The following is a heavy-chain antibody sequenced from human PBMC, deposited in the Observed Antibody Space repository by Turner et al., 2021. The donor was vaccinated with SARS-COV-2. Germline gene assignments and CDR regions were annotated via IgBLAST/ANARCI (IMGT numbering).Heavy chain of an antibody. V-gene: IGHV4-34*01. D-gene: IGHD6-19*01. Sequence: QVQLQQWGAGLLKPSETLSLTCAVYGGSFSGYYWSWIRQPPGKGPEWIGEINHGESTNYNPSLKSRVTISVDTSKNQFSLKLSSVTAADTAVYYCARSGWSLWYFDYWGQGTLVTVSS. J-gene: IGHJ4*02. CDR2: INHGEST. CDR3: ARSGWSLWYFDY. CDR1: GGSFSGYY.